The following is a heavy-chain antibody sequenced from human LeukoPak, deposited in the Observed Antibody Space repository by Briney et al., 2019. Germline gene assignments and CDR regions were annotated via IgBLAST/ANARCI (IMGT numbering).Heavy chain of an antibody. CDR3: ARVPGGPHSGSYAYFDY. V-gene: IGHV3-7*01. Sequence: GGSLRLSCAASGFTFSIYWMSWVRQAPGKGLEWVANIKQDGSEKYYVDSVKGRFTISRDNAKNSLYLQMNSLRAEDTAVYYCARVPGGPHSGSYAYFDYWGQGTLVTVSS. J-gene: IGHJ4*02. CDR2: IKQDGSEK. CDR1: GFTFSIYW. D-gene: IGHD1-26*01.